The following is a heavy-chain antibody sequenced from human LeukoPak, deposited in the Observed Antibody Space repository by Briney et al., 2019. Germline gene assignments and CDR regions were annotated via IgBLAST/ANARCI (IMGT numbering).Heavy chain of an antibody. J-gene: IGHJ4*02. D-gene: IGHD6-13*01. CDR1: GYTFTSYY. Sequence: ASVKVSCKASGYTFTSYYMHWVRQAPGQGLEWMGIINPSGGSTSYAQKFQGRVTMTRDTSTSTVYMELSSLRSEDTAVYYCARDLGRLGIAAVGTSGYWGQGTLVTVSS. CDR3: ARDLGRLGIAAVGTSGY. CDR2: INPSGGST. V-gene: IGHV1-46*01.